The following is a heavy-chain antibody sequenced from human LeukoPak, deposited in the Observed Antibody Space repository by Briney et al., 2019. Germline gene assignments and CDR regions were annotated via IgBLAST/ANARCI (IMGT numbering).Heavy chain of an antibody. J-gene: IGHJ4*02. CDR3: AKGYCSGGSCYLNDY. Sequence: GGSLRLSCAASGFTFSSYAMSWVRQAPGKGLGWVSAISGSGGSTYYADSVKGRFTISRDNSKNTLYLQMNSLRAEDTAVYYCAKGYCSGGSCYLNDYWGQGTLVTVS. CDR2: ISGSGGST. CDR1: GFTFSSYA. V-gene: IGHV3-23*01. D-gene: IGHD2-15*01.